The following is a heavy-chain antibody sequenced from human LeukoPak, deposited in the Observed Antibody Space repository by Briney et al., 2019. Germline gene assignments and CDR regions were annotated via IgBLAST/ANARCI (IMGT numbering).Heavy chain of an antibody. CDR1: GFIFSTYP. CDR3: ARSIPYGTTWYGRSDY. CDR2: IKPDGTTK. D-gene: IGHD6-13*01. V-gene: IGHV3-7*03. J-gene: IGHJ4*02. Sequence: PGGSLRLSCAASGFIFSTYPMSWVRQAPGKGLEWVANIKPDGTTKFYVDSVKGRFTISRDNALNSLYLQMNSLRAEDTAIYYCARSIPYGTTWYGRSDYWGQGTLVTVSS.